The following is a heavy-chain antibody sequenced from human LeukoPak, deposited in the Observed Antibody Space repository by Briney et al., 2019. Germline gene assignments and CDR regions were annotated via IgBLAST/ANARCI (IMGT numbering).Heavy chain of an antibody. V-gene: IGHV4-34*01. J-gene: IGHJ5*02. CDR3: ARRLGRMVRGVKNWFDP. CDR1: GGSFSGYY. Sequence: PSETLSLTCAVYGGSFSGYYWSWIRQPPGKGLEWIGETNHSGSTNYNPSLKSRVTISVDTSKNQFSLKLSSVTAADTAVYYCARRLGRMVRGVKNWFDPWGQGTLVTVSS. CDR2: TNHSGST. D-gene: IGHD3-10*01.